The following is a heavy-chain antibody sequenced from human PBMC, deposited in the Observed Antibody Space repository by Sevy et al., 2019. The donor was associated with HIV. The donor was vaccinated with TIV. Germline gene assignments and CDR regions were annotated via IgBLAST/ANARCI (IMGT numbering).Heavy chain of an antibody. V-gene: IGHV3-43*01. Sequence: GGSLRLSCVASGFTFDDYTMHWVRQAPGKGLEWVSLISWDGGSTYYADSVKGRFTISRDNSKNSLYLQMNSLRTEDTALYYCAKDMDRRITMVRGVPTIAYYYGMDVWGQGTTVTVSS. J-gene: IGHJ6*02. D-gene: IGHD3-10*01. CDR3: AKDMDRRITMVRGVPTIAYYYGMDV. CDR2: ISWDGGST. CDR1: GFTFDDYT.